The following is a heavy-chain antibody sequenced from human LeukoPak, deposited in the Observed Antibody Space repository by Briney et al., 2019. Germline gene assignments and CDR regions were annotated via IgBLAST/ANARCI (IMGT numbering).Heavy chain of an antibody. J-gene: IGHJ4*02. D-gene: IGHD7-27*01. CDR3: ARGGNWGYFDY. V-gene: IGHV3-30*04. CDR2: ISYDGNNK. Sequence: GGSLRLSCAASGFSFNMFPMHWVRQAPGKGLECVAVISYDGNNKYYADSVNGRFTISRDNSKNTLFLQMNSLRTEDTAIYHCARGGNWGYFDYWGQGTLVTVSS. CDR1: GFSFNMFP.